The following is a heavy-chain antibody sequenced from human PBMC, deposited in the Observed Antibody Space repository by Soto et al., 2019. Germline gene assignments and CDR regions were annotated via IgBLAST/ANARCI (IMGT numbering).Heavy chain of an antibody. CDR2: MNPNSANT. D-gene: IGHD1-26*01. V-gene: IGHV1-8*01. CDR1: GYTFTNYD. Sequence: ASVKVSCKASGYTFTNYDIGWVRQATGQGLEWMGWMNPNSANTGYAQKFQGRVSMTRDTSTNTAYMELSSLRSEDTAIYYCARMATSGTLNWFDPWGQGTLVTVSS. CDR3: ARMATSGTLNWFDP. J-gene: IGHJ5*02.